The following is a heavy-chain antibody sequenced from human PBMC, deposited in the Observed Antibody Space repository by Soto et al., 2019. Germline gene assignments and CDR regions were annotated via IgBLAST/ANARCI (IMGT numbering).Heavy chain of an antibody. D-gene: IGHD5-18*01. CDR3: ASSSGNSYGYPDAFDI. Sequence: SETLSLTCAVYGGSFSGYYWTWIRQPPGTGLEWIGEINHSGSTNYNPSLKSRVTISVDTSKNQFSLKLTSVTAADTAVYYCASSSGNSYGYPDAFDIWGQGTMVTVSS. V-gene: IGHV4-34*01. CDR1: GGSFSGYY. CDR2: INHSGST. J-gene: IGHJ3*02.